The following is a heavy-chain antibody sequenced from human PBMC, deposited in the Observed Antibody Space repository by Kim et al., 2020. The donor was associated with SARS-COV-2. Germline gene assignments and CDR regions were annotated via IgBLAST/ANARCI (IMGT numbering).Heavy chain of an antibody. Sequence: AVSVKSRMTIHTDTSKNQFSLQLNSVTPEDTAVYYCARLRIAAAGGMDVWGQGTTVTVSS. V-gene: IGHV6-1*01. D-gene: IGHD6-13*01. CDR3: ARLRIAAAGGMDV. J-gene: IGHJ6*02.